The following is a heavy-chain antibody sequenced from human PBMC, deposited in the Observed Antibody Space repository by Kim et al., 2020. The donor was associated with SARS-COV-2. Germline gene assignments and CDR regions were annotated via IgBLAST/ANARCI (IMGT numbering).Heavy chain of an antibody. Sequence: KGRFTISRHNSKNTLYLQMNSLRAEDTAVYYCARGYCSGGSCYWGSYFDYWGQGTLVTVSS. V-gene: IGHV3-53*04. D-gene: IGHD2-15*01. CDR3: ARGYCSGGSCYWGSYFDY. J-gene: IGHJ4*02.